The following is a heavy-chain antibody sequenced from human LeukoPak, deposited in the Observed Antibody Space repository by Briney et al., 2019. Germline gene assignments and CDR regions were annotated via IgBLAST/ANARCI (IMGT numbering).Heavy chain of an antibody. CDR2: IIPILGIA. Sequence: SVKVSCKASGYTFTGYYMHWVRQAPGQGLEWMGRIIPILGIANYAQKFQGRVTITADKSTSTAYMELSSLRSEDTAVYYCARDTAPYSTDYWGQGTLVTVSS. CDR3: ARDTAPYSTDY. D-gene: IGHD4-11*01. CDR1: GYTFTGYY. V-gene: IGHV1-69*04. J-gene: IGHJ4*02.